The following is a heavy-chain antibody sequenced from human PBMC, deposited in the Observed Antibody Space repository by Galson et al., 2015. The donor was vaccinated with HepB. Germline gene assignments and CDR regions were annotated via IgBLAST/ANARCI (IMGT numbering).Heavy chain of an antibody. V-gene: IGHV1-69*06. CDR3: ARAHPIGDYVVDLLGYFDL. CDR2: IIPIFGTA. D-gene: IGHD4-17*01. J-gene: IGHJ2*01. Sequence: SVKVSCKASGGTFSSYAISWVRQAPGQGLEWMGGIIPIFGTANYAQKFQGRVTITADKSTSTAYMELSSLRSEDTAVYYCARAHPIGDYVVDLLGYFDLWGRGTLVTVSS. CDR1: GGTFSSYA.